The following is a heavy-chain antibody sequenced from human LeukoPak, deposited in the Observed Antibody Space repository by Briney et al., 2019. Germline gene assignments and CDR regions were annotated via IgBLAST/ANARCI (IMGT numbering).Heavy chain of an antibody. J-gene: IGHJ4*02. V-gene: IGHV3-9*01. CDR3: AKEGTRLRYFDY. Sequence: GGSLRLSCAASGFTFDNYAMHWVRQAPGKGLEWVSAISWNSGSINYADSVKGRFTISRDNAKNSLYLQMNSLRAEDTAVYYCAKEGTRLRYFDYWGQGTLVTVSS. CDR1: GFTFDNYA. D-gene: IGHD2-8*01. CDR2: ISWNSGSI.